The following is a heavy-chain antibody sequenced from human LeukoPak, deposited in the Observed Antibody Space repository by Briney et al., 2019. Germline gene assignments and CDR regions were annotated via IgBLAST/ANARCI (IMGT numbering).Heavy chain of an antibody. V-gene: IGHV4-59*11. CDR1: GGSISSHY. D-gene: IGHD6-19*01. J-gene: IGHJ1*01. Sequence: SGTLSLTCTVSGGSISSHYWSWIRQPPGKGLEWIGYIYYTGSTNYNPSFQSRVTISVDTSNNQFSLKLSSVTAADTAVYYCARGGWSHAYWGQGTLVTVSS. CDR3: ARGGWSHAY. CDR2: IYYTGST.